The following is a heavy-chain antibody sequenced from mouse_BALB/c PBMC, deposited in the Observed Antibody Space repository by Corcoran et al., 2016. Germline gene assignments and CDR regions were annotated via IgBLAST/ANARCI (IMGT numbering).Heavy chain of an antibody. J-gene: IGHJ2*01. D-gene: IGHD1-3*01. CDR1: GYTFTDYY. CDR3: ARPFTLTYYFDY. V-gene: IGHV1-26*01. Sequence: EVQLQQSGPELVKPGASVKMSCKASGYTFTDYYMKWVKQSPGKSLEWIGDINPNNDGTKYNEKFKGKATLTSDKSSSTAYMELSSLTSEDSAVYYCARPFTLTYYFDYWGQGTTLTVSS. CDR2: INPNNDGT.